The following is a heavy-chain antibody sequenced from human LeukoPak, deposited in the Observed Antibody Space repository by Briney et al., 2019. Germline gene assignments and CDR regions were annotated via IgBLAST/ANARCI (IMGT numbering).Heavy chain of an antibody. CDR3: ARWAKYSSSHSVGNWFDP. D-gene: IGHD6-13*01. Sequence: PSETLSLTCTVSGGSISSSSYYWGWIRQPPGKGLEWIGSIYYSGSTYYNPSLKSRVTISVDTSKNQFSLKLSSVTAADTAVYYCARWAKYSSSHSVGNWFDPWGQGTLVTVSS. CDR1: GGSISSSSYY. J-gene: IGHJ5*02. CDR2: IYYSGST. V-gene: IGHV4-39*07.